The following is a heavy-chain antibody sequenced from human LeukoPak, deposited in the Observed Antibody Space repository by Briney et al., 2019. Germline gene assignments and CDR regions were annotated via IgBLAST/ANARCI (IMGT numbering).Heavy chain of an antibody. CDR1: GFTFSSYA. V-gene: IGHV3-30-3*02. D-gene: IGHD3-3*01. CDR2: ISYDGSNK. J-gene: IGHJ6*03. CDR3: AKTPSPLLRFLEWVGPMDV. Sequence: GGSLRLSCAASGFTFSSYAMHWVRQAPGKGLEWVAVISYDGSNKYYADSVKGRFTISRDNSKNTLYLQMNSLRAEDTAVYYCAKTPSPLLRFLEWVGPMDVWGKGTTVTVSS.